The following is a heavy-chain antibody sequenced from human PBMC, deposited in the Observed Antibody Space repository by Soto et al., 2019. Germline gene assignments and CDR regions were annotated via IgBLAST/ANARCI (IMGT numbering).Heavy chain of an antibody. CDR3: AKFQGALRRLSSIASQGGSDY. D-gene: IGHD6-6*01. CDR1: GFTFSSYA. J-gene: IGHJ4*02. V-gene: IGHV3-23*01. CDR2: ISGSGGST. Sequence: PGGSLRLSCAASGFTFSSYAMSWVRQAPGKGLEWVSAISGSGGSTYYADSVKGRFTISRDNSKNTLYLQMNSLRAEDTAVYYCAKFQGALRRLSSIASQGGSDYWGQGTLVTVSS.